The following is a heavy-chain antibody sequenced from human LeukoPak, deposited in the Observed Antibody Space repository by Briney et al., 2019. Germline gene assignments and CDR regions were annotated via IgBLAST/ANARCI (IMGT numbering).Heavy chain of an antibody. CDR1: GFTFSKYA. J-gene: IGHJ4*02. CDR3: AKRLSFGVAIGDFDY. Sequence: GGSLRLSCAASGFTFSKYAMSWVRPAPGKGVEWVSAISGSGDSTYYADSVKGRFTISRDSSMETLYLQMNSLRAEDTATYFCAKRLSFGVAIGDFDYWGQGTLVTVSS. CDR2: ISGSGDST. D-gene: IGHD3-3*01. V-gene: IGHV3-23*01.